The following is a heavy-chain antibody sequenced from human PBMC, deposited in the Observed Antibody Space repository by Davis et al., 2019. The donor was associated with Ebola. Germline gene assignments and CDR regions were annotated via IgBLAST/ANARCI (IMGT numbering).Heavy chain of an antibody. CDR2: ISGSGGST. Sequence: GESLKISCAASGFTFSSYAMSWVRQAPGKGLEWVSAISGSGGSTYYADSVKGRFTISRDNSKNTLYLQMNSLRAEDTAVYYCVKRNSMDVWGQGTTVTVSS. V-gene: IGHV3-23*01. CDR3: VKRNSMDV. CDR1: GFTFSSYA. J-gene: IGHJ6*02.